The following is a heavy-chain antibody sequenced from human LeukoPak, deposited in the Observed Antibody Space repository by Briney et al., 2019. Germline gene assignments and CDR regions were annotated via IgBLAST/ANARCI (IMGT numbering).Heavy chain of an antibody. V-gene: IGHV4-59*01. CDR1: GGSTRGYF. J-gene: IGHJ6*04. CDR2: IYYSGST. D-gene: IGHD2/OR15-2a*01. Sequence: SETLSLTCTVSGGSTRGYFWSWIRQPPGKELAWIGYIYYSGSTNYNPSLKSRVTISVDTSKNQFSLKLSSVTAADTAVYFCSRWRVPTTTVFYYGMDVWGKGTTVTVTS. CDR3: SRWRVPTTTVFYYGMDV.